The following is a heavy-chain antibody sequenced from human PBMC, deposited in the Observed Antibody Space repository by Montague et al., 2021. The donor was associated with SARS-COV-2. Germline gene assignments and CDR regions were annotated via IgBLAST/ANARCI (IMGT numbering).Heavy chain of an antibody. D-gene: IGHD2-21*02. CDR2: FYDSGHI. V-gene: IGHV4-31*11. CDR1: GGSIRVDGYY. J-gene: IGHJ6*02. CDR3: ASAHDCARCSYVDV. Sequence: TLSLTCAVSGGSIRVDGYYWTWLRQRPGKGLEWNGYFYDSGHIYYNLSLQSRISLSVDTSKNQFSLTLKSVTAADTAVYFCASAHDCARCSYVDVWGQGTTVTVS.